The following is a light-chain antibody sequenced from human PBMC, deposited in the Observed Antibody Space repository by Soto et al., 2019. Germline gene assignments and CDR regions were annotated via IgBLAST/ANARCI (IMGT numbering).Light chain of an antibody. J-gene: IGKJ1*01. Sequence: DIQMTKSPSTLSGSVGDRVTIICRASQTISSWFAWYQQKPGKAPKLLIYKASTLKSGVPSRFSGSGSGTEFTLTISSLQPDDFATYYCQHYKMYSPWTFGQGTKVDI. CDR2: KAS. CDR3: QHYKMYSPWT. CDR1: QTISSW. V-gene: IGKV1-5*03.